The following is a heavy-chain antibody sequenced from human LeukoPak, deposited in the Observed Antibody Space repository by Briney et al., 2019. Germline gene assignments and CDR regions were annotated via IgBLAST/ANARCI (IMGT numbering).Heavy chain of an antibody. CDR3: ARDGASYGGPYYFDY. CDR2: ISYDGSNK. V-gene: IGHV3-30-3*01. J-gene: IGHJ4*02. CDR1: GFTFSSYA. Sequence: GGSLRLSCAASGFTFSSYAMHWVRQAPGKGLEWVAVISYDGSNKYYADSVKGRFTISRDNSKNTLYLQVNSLRAEDTAVYYCARDGASYGGPYYFDYWGQGTLVTVSS. D-gene: IGHD4-23*01.